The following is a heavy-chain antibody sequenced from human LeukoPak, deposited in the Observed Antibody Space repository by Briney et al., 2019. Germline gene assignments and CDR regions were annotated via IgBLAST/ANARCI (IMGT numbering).Heavy chain of an antibody. Sequence: PSETLSLTCTVSGGSIRSSYYYWGWIRQPPGKGLEWIGSIYDSGSTYYNPSLKSRVTISVDTSKNQFSLKLSSVTAADTAVYYCARYGIARYYYYGMDVWGQGTTVTVSS. CDR2: IYDSGST. J-gene: IGHJ6*02. D-gene: IGHD6-13*01. CDR1: GGSIRSSYYY. V-gene: IGHV4-39*07. CDR3: ARYGIARYYYYGMDV.